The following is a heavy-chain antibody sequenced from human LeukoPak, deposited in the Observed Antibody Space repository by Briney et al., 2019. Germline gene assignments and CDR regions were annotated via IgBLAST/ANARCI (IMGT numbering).Heavy chain of an antibody. CDR2: INHSGST. V-gene: IGHV4-34*01. CDR3: ARGGARGHWNYVWFDP. Sequence: PSETLSLTCTVSGGSISGYYWSWNRQPPGKGLEWIGEINHSGSTNYNPSLKSRVTISVDTSKNQFSLKLSSVTAADTAVYYCARGGARGHWNYVWFDPWGQGTLVTVSS. D-gene: IGHD1-7*01. J-gene: IGHJ5*02. CDR1: GGSISGYY.